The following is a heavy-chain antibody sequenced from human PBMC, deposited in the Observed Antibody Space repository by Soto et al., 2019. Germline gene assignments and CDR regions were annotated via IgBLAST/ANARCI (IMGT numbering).Heavy chain of an antibody. V-gene: IGHV3-23*01. CDR1: GFTFSSYA. D-gene: IGHD6-13*01. CDR2: ISGSGGST. Sequence: GSLRLSCAASGFTFSSYAMSWVRQAPGKGLEWVSAISGSGGSTYYADSVKGRFTISRDNSKNTLYLQMNSLRAEDTAVYYCATGYSSSWYYFQHWGQGTLVTVSS. CDR3: ATGYSSSWYYFQH. J-gene: IGHJ1*01.